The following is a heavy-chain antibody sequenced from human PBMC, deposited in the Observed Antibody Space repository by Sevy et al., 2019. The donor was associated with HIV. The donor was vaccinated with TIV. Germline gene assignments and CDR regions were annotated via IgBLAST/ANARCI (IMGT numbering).Heavy chain of an antibody. CDR2: MKEDGSEK. D-gene: IGHD5-18*01. Sequence: GGSLRLSCAASGFTFSSYWMSWVRQAPGKVLEWVATMKEDGSEKSYVDSVKGRFTISRDNAKNSLYLQMTSLRVDDTALYYCVREGLGGFSYSLDCWGQGTLVTVSS. J-gene: IGHJ4*02. CDR1: GFTFSSYW. V-gene: IGHV3-7*01. CDR3: VREGLGGFSYSLDC.